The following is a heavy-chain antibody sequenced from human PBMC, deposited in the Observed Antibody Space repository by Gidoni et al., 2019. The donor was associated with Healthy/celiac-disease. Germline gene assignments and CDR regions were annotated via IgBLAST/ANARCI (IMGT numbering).Heavy chain of an antibody. V-gene: IGHV4-59*01. Sequence: QVQLQESGPGLVKPSETLSLTCTVAGGSISSYYWSWIRQPPGKGLEWIGYIYYSGSTNYNPSLKSRVTISVDTSKNQFSLKLSSVTAADTAVYYCAREDSSGQHFDLWGRGTLVTVSS. CDR2: IYYSGST. D-gene: IGHD6-19*01. CDR3: AREDSSGQHFDL. CDR1: GGSISSYY. J-gene: IGHJ2*01.